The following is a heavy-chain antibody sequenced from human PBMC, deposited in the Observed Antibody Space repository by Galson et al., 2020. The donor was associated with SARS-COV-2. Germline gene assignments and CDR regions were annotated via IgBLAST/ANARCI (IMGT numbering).Heavy chain of an antibody. V-gene: IGHV1-69*04. CDR1: GGTFSSYA. CDR3: VRSPGSGWYGGFDY. CDR2: IIPILGIA. Sequence: SVKVSCKASGGTFSSYAISWVRQAPGQGLEWMGRIIPILGIANYAQKFQGRVTITADKSTSTAYMELSSLRSEDTAVYYCVRSPGSGWYGGFDYWGQGTLVTVSS. J-gene: IGHJ4*02. D-gene: IGHD6-19*01.